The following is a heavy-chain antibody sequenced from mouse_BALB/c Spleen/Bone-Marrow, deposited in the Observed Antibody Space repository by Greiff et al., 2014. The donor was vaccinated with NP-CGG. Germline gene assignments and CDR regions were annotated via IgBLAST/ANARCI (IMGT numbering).Heavy chain of an antibody. J-gene: IGHJ4*01. CDR2: ISDGGSYT. CDR3: ARDYDYAMDY. D-gene: IGHD2-12*01. CDR1: GFTFSDYY. Sequence: EVQLQESGGGLVKPGGSLKLSCAASGFTFSDYYMYWVRQTPEKRRGLVATISDGGSYTYYPDSVKGRFTISRDNAKNNLYLQMSSLKSEDTAMYYCARDYDYAMDYWGQGTSVTVSS. V-gene: IGHV5-4*02.